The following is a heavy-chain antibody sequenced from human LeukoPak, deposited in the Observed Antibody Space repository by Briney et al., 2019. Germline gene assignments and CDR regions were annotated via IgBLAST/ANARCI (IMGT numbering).Heavy chain of an antibody. CDR1: GFTFDDYV. CDR2: ISWNSGSI. J-gene: IGHJ5*02. D-gene: IGHD6-6*01. V-gene: IGHV3-9*01. CDR3: AKGLYSSSYSWFDP. Sequence: PGGSLRLSCAASGFTFDDYVMHWVRHAPGKGLEWVSGISWNSGSIGYADSVMGRFTISRDNAKNSLYLQMNSLRAEDTALYYCAKGLYSSSYSWFDPWGQGTLVTVSS.